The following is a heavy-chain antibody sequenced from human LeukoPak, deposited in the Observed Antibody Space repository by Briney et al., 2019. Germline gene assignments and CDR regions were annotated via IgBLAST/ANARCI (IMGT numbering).Heavy chain of an antibody. CDR3: ARDLRQTGYPDY. CDR1: GFTFSSYA. J-gene: IGHJ4*02. D-gene: IGHD3-9*01. CDR2: ISYDGSNK. Sequence: GGSLRLSCAASGFTFSSYAMRWVRQAPGKGLEWVAVISYDGSNKYYADSVKGRFTISRDNSKNTLYLQMNSLGAEDTAVYYCARDLRQTGYPDYWGQGTLVTVSS. V-gene: IGHV3-30-3*01.